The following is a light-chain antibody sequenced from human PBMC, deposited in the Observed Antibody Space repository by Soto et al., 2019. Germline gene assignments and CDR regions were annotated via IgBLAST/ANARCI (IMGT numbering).Light chain of an antibody. J-gene: IGLJ1*01. CDR3: SSYTSISTLV. Sequence: QSVLTQPPSASGTPGQRVTISCSGSSSNIGSNTVNWYQQLPGTAPKLLIYSNRPSGVSNRFSGSKSGNTASLTISGLQSEDEADYYCSSYTSISTLVFGTGTKVTVL. CDR2: SN. CDR1: SSNIGSNT. V-gene: IGLV1-44*01.